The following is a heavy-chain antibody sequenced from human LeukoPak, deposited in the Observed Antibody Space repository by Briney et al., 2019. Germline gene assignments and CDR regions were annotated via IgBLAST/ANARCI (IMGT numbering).Heavy chain of an antibody. CDR2: IYSGGNT. CDR1: GFTVSSNY. J-gene: IGHJ4*02. V-gene: IGHV3-53*01. Sequence: GGFLRLSCAASGFTVSSNYMGWVRQAPGKGLEWVSVIYSGGNTYYADSVKGRFTISRDNSRNTMDLQMNSLRAEDTAVYYCARCDSSSWYGIDYWGQGTLVTVSS. D-gene: IGHD6-13*01. CDR3: ARCDSSSWYGIDY.